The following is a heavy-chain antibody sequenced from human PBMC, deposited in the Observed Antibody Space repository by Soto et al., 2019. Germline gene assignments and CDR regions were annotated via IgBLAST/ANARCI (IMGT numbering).Heavy chain of an antibody. J-gene: IGHJ5*02. V-gene: IGHV1-2*02. D-gene: IGHD3-16*01. CDR3: ARGGREVPRIPYDT. CDR2: INPNVGGT. Sequence: QVQLVQSGAEVKKPGASVYVSCKASGYTFSDYYVHWVRQAPGQGLEWMGWINPNVGGTNYARKFKCRVTMTRDTSISTVFMKLTRLSPDDTAIYYCARGGREVPRIPYDTWGQGTRVTVSS. CDR1: GYTFSDYY.